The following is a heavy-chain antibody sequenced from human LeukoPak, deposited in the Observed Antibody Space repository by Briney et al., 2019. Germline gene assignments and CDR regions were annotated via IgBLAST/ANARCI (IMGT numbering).Heavy chain of an antibody. J-gene: IGHJ5*02. D-gene: IGHD6-13*01. CDR2: IKQDGSEK. CDR3: ARDEYSSSWLGYWFDP. V-gene: IGHV3-7*01. CDR1: GFTFSSYW. Sequence: QPGGSLRLSCAASGFTFSSYWMSWVRQAPGKGLEWVANIKQDGSEKYYVDSVKGRFTISRDNAKNSLYLQMNSLRAEDTAVYYCARDEYSSSWLGYWFDPWGQGTLVTVSS.